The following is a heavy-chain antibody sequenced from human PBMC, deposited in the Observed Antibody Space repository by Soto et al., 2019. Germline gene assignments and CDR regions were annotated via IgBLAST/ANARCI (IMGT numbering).Heavy chain of an antibody. V-gene: IGHV1-18*01. Sequence: QVQLVQSGAEVKKPGASVKVSCKASGYTFTSYGISWVRQAPGQGLEWMGWISAYNGNTNYAQKLQGRVTMTTDTSXXTXYXXLRSMRSDDTAVYYCARVNGLITFGGVIVSNGMDVWGQGTTVTVSS. CDR2: ISAYNGNT. J-gene: IGHJ6*02. D-gene: IGHD3-16*02. CDR3: ARVNGLITFGGVIVSNGMDV. CDR1: GYTFTSYG.